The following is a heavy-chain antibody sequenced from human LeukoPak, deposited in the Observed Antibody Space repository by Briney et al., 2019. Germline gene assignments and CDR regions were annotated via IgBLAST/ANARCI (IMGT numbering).Heavy chain of an antibody. J-gene: IGHJ4*02. V-gene: IGHV4-61*02. Sequence: SQTLFLTFRVPGGSIRSGSYYWSWIRQPAGKGLEWIGRIYTSVSTKYNPSLKSRVALSVDTSKNQFSLTLSSVTAADTAVYYYAREAAFRGYSYVSDYWGQGTLVTVSS. CDR1: GGSIRSGSYY. CDR3: AREAAFRGYSYVSDY. D-gene: IGHD5-18*01. CDR2: IYTSVST.